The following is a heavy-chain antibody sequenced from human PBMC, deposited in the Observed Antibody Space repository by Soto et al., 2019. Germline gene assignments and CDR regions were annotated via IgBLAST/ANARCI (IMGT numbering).Heavy chain of an antibody. Sequence: QVQLVQSGAEVKKPGASVKVSCKAFGYAFTDYYLQWVRQAPGQGLEWMGWIYPNNGGTNYAQKFQGSVAMTTDPSISTAYMELNRLTSDDTAVYYCAIDPWEDGGVTLDYWGQGTLVTVSS. J-gene: IGHJ4*02. CDR3: AIDPWEDGGVTLDY. V-gene: IGHV1-2*02. D-gene: IGHD3-16*01. CDR2: IYPNNGGT. CDR1: GYAFTDYY.